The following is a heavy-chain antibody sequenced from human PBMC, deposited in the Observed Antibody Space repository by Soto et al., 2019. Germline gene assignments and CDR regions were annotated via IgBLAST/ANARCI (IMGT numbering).Heavy chain of an antibody. V-gene: IGHV4-39*01. CDR1: GGSISSNSYY. CDR2: MYYSGAT. J-gene: IGHJ4*02. CDR3: ARHAAYDSVWGKSDGSDY. D-gene: IGHD3-16*01. Sequence: QLQLQESGPGLVKPSETLSLACTVSGGSISSNSYYWDWIRQPPGKGLGWIGSMYYSGATYHNPSLQSRVTISVDTSKNQFSLHLSSVTAADTAVYYCARHAAYDSVWGKSDGSDYWGQGTQVTVSS.